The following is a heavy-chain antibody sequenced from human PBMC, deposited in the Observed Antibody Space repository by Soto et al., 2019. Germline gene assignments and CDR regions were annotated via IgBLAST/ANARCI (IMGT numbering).Heavy chain of an antibody. V-gene: IGHV3-7*01. CDR1: GFTFSSYW. D-gene: IGHD3-10*01. CDR3: ARDGRLSFYYYGMDV. Sequence: GGSLRLSCAASGFTFSSYWMSWVRQAPGKGLEWVANIKQDGSEKYYVDSVKGRFTISRDNAKNSLYLQMNSLRAEDTAVYYCARDGRLSFYYYGMDVWGQGTTVTV. J-gene: IGHJ6*02. CDR2: IKQDGSEK.